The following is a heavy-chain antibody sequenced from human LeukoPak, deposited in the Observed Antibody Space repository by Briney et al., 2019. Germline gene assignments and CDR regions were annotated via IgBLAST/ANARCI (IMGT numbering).Heavy chain of an antibody. CDR1: GFTFSDYY. Sequence: KPGGSLRLSCAASGFTFSDYYMSWIRQAPGKGLEWVSYISSSGSTIYYAGSVKGRFTISRDNAKNSLYLQMNSLRAEDTAVYYCARDHRGDYYYYYMDVWGKGTTVTISS. V-gene: IGHV3-11*01. CDR3: ARDHRGDYYYYYMDV. CDR2: ISSSGSTI. D-gene: IGHD4-17*01. J-gene: IGHJ6*03.